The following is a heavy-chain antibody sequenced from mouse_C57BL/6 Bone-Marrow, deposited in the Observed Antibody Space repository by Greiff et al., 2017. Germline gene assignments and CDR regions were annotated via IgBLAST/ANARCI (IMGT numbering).Heavy chain of an antibody. J-gene: IGHJ3*01. CDR3: ARKRDYSKPWFAY. CDR1: GYTFTSSC. D-gene: IGHD2-5*01. CDR2: IHPDSGST. V-gene: IGHV1-64*01. Sequence: VQLQQPGAELVKPGASVKLSCKASGYTFTSSCMHWVKQTPGQGLEWIGMIHPDSGSTNYNEKFKSKATLTADKSSSTAYMQLSSLTSEDSAVYYCARKRDYSKPWFAYWGQGTLATVSA.